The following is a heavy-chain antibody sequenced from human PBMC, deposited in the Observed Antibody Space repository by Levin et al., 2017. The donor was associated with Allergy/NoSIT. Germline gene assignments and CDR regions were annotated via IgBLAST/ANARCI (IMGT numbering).Heavy chain of an antibody. CDR1: GFAFSTYS. CDR3: ARDRGYYFDS. J-gene: IGHJ4*02. D-gene: IGHD3-10*01. CDR2: LSSSSSTI. V-gene: IGHV3-48*02. Sequence: GGSLRLSCAASGFAFSTYSMNWVRQAPGKGLEWVSFLSSSSSTIYYADSVKGRFTISRDNAKNSLYLQMNSLRDEDTAVYYCARDRGYYFDSWGQGTLVTVSS.